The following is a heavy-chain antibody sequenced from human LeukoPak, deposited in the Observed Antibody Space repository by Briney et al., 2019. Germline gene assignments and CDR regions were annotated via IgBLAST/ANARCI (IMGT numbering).Heavy chain of an antibody. V-gene: IGHV3-53*01. Sequence: GGSLRLSCAASGFTVITNDMTWVRQAPGKGLEWVSVLYSDGNTKYADSVQGRFTSSRDNSKNTLYLEMNRMSHDDTAVYYCARGVEPLAANTLAYWGQGTLVTVSS. CDR3: ARGVEPLAANTLAY. CDR2: LYSDGNT. CDR1: GFTVITND. D-gene: IGHD1-14*01. J-gene: IGHJ4*02.